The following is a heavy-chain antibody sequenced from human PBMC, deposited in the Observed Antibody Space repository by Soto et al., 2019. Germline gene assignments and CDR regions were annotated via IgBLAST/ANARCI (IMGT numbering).Heavy chain of an antibody. CDR1: GGSFSGYY. D-gene: IGHD6-6*01. CDR2: INHSGST. V-gene: IGHV4-34*01. Sequence: SETLSLTCAVYGGSFSGYYWSWIRQPPGKGLEWIGEINHSGSTNYNPSLKSRVTISVDTSKNQFSLKLSSVTAADTAVYYCARGYSSFYRKNYYMDVWGKGTTVTVSS. CDR3: ARGYSSFYRKNYYMDV. J-gene: IGHJ6*03.